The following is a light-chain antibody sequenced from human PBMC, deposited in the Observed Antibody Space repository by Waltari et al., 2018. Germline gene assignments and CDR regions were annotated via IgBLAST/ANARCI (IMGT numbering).Light chain of an antibody. J-gene: IGKJ1*01. CDR1: QSISSY. V-gene: IGKV1-39*01. Sequence: LQMTQSPFSLSASLGDRVTLTCRASQSISSYLNWYQQKPGKAPKLLIYAASSLQSGIPSRFSGSGSGRDFTLSISSLQPEDFATYCCQQSYSQTRTFGQGTKVEIK. CDR3: QQSYSQTRT. CDR2: AAS.